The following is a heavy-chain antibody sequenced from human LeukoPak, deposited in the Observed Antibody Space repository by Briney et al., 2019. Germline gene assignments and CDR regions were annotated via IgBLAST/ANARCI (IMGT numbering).Heavy chain of an antibody. CDR2: ISSSSYI. D-gene: IGHD2-15*01. CDR1: GFTFDDYS. Sequence: GGSLRLSCAVSGFTFDDYSMNWVRQAPGKGLEWVSTISSSSYIYYADSVKGRFTISRDNAKNSLYLQMNSLRAEDTAVYYCARDLFRYCSGGSCNYWGYWGQGALVTVSS. CDR3: ARDLFRYCSGGSCNYWGY. J-gene: IGHJ4*02. V-gene: IGHV3-21*01.